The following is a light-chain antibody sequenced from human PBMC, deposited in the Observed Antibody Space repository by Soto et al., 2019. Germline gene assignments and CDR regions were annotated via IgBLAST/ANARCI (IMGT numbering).Light chain of an antibody. CDR1: QSISNS. J-gene: IGKJ1*01. Sequence: DIQLTQSPSSLSASVGDRVTITCRASQSISNSLNWYQQKPGKAPNLLIYGTSGLQSGVPSRFSGSGSGTDFPLPISRLQREDFATYYCQQSYSSSWTFGQGTKVDTK. CDR3: QQSYSSSWT. CDR2: GTS. V-gene: IGKV1-39*01.